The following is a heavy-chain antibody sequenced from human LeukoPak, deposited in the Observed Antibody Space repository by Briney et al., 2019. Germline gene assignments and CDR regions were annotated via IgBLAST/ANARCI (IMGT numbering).Heavy chain of an antibody. J-gene: IGHJ4*02. CDR3: TTLGAFDY. CDR1: GFTFSMYG. V-gene: IGHV3-23*01. Sequence: PGGSLRLSCVGSGFTFSMYGMTWVRQAPGKGLEWVATISGSGDGKHHAESLKGRFAISRDNSKNTVYLQMNSLKTEDTAVYYCTTLGAFDYWGRGTLVTVSS. CDR2: ISGSGDGK. D-gene: IGHD3-16*01.